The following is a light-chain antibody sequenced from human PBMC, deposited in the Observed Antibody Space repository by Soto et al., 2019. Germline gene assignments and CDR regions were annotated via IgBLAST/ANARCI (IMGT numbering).Light chain of an antibody. CDR3: QQTYTSPYT. J-gene: IGKJ2*01. V-gene: IGKV1-39*01. Sequence: DTQMTQSLSSLSASVGDRVTLTCRASQNSSDYLNWYLQKPGKAPKLLIYAASTLQSGVPSRFRGSGSGTDFSLTISSLQPEHFATYYCQQTYTSPYTFGQGTKVDIK. CDR2: AAS. CDR1: QNSSDY.